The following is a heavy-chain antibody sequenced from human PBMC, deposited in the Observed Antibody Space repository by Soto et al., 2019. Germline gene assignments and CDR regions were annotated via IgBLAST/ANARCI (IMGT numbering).Heavy chain of an antibody. CDR2: ISSSSSYI. J-gene: IGHJ5*02. D-gene: IGHD6-6*01. Sequence: PGGSLRLSCAASGFTFSSYSMNWVRQAPGKGLGWVSSISSSSSYIYYADSVKGRFTISRDNAKNSLYLQMNSLRAEDTAVYYCAKDPSRVSSSSNNWFDPWGQGTLVTVSS. CDR1: GFTFSSYS. CDR3: AKDPSRVSSSSNNWFDP. V-gene: IGHV3-21*04.